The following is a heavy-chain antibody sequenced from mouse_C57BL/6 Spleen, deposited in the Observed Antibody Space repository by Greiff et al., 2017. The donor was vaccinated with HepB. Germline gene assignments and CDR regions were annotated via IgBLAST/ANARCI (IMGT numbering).Heavy chain of an antibody. J-gene: IGHJ4*01. Sequence: EVQLVESGGGLVQPKGSLKLSCAASGFTFNTYAMHWVRQAPGKGLEWVARIRSKSSNYATYYADSVKDRFTISRDDSQSMLYLQMNNLKTEDTAMYYCVRDTNYDYGEDAMDYWGQGTSVTVSS. CDR1: GFTFNTYA. D-gene: IGHD2-4*01. CDR2: IRSKSSNYAT. CDR3: VRDTNYDYGEDAMDY. V-gene: IGHV10-3*01.